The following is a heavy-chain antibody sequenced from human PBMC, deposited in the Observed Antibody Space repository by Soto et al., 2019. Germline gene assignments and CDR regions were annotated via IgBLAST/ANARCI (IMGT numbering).Heavy chain of an antibody. D-gene: IGHD1-26*01. CDR2: IIHSGST. CDR1: GGSFSGYY. V-gene: IGHV4-34*12. CDR3: GRLPRPGIGYSYYCYGMDV. Sequence: ASETLSLTCAVYGGSFSGYYWSWIRQPPGKGLEWIGEIIHSGSTNYNPSLKSRVTISVDTSKNEFSLKLSSVTAADTAVYYCGRLPRPGIGYSYYCYGMDVWGQGTTVTVSS. J-gene: IGHJ6*02.